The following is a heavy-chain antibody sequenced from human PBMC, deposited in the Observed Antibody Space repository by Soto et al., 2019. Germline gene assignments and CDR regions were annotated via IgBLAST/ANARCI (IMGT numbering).Heavy chain of an antibody. D-gene: IGHD1-7*01. CDR2: VYSGGAT. CDR1: GFTVSSNY. V-gene: IGHV3-53*04. J-gene: IGHJ4*02. CDR3: VRGRHDLEIH. Sequence: GGSLRLSCAAFGFTVSSNYMTWVRLAPGKGLEWVSLVYSGGATHYAASVKGRFTISTHSSQNTLFLQMNSLRTEDTATYYCVRGRHDLEIHWAQGTKVTVSS.